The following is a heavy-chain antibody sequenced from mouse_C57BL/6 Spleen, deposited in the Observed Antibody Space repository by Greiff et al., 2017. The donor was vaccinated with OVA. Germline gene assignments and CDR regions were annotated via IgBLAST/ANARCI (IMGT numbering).Heavy chain of an antibody. CDR2: ISSGGDYI. Sequence: EVKVVESGEGLVKPGGSLKLSCAASGFTFSSYAMSWVRQTPEKRLEWVAYISSGGDYIYYADTVKGRFTISRDNARKTLYLQMSSLKSEDTAMYYCTREGSRAVSYWYFDVWGTGTTVTVSS. D-gene: IGHD3-3*01. V-gene: IGHV5-9-1*02. CDR3: TREGSRAVSYWYFDV. J-gene: IGHJ1*03. CDR1: GFTFSSYA.